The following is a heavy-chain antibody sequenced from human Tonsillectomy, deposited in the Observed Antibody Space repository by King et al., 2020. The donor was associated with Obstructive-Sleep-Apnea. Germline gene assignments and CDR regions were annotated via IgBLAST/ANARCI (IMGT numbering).Heavy chain of an antibody. V-gene: IGHV3-9*01. CDR2: IIWVSGRI. CDR1: GFTFDDYA. J-gene: IGHJ4*02. CDR3: AKGSGYSYGLYYFDY. D-gene: IGHD5-18*01. Sequence: VQLVESGGDLVQPGRSLRLSCAASGFTFDDYAMHWVRQAPGKGLEWVSGIIWVSGRIDYADSFKGRFTISRDNAKNSLYLQMNSLRAEDTALYYCAKGSGYSYGLYYFDYWGQGTLVTVSS.